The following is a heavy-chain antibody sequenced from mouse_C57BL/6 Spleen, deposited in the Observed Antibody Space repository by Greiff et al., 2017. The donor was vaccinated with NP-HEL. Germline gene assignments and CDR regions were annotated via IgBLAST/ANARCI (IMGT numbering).Heavy chain of an antibody. Sequence: QVQLQQPGAELGKRGGEGKGEGKEGGENGKSDGREGGKERPGQGLEWIGMIHPNSGSTNYNEKFKSKATLTVDKSSSTAYMQLSSLTSEDSAVYYCARPYYYGSSYDYAMDYWGQGTSVTVSS. J-gene: IGHJ4*01. CDR3: ARPYYYGSSYDYAMDY. CDR1: GENGKSDG. CDR2: IHPNSGST. D-gene: IGHD1-1*01. V-gene: IGHV1-64*01.